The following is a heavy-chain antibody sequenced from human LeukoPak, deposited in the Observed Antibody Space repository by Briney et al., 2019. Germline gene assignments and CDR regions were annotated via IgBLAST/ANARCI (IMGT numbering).Heavy chain of an antibody. Sequence: GGSLRLSWAASGFIFSSYAMHWVRQAPGKWLEWVAVISYDGSNKYYADSVKGRFTISRDNSKNTLYLQMNSLRAEDTAVYYCARDLHCSSTSCYRYYGMDVWGQGTTVTVSS. V-gene: IGHV3-30*04. CDR3: ARDLHCSSTSCYRYYGMDV. CDR2: ISYDGSNK. J-gene: IGHJ6*02. D-gene: IGHD2-2*01. CDR1: GFIFSSYA.